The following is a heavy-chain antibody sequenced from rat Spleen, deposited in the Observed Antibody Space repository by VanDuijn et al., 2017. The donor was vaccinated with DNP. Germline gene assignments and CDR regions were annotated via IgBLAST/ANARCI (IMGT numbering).Heavy chain of an antibody. J-gene: IGHJ2*01. Sequence: EVELVESGGGLVQPGRSLKLSCAASGFTFSNYGMHWIRQAATKGLEWVASISPSGGSTYYRDSVKGRFTISRANAKSTLYLQMDSLRSEDTATYYCATEDYGSGVGFDYWGQGVMVTVSS. CDR1: GFTFSNYG. V-gene: IGHV5-19*01. CDR3: ATEDYGSGVGFDY. CDR2: ISPSGGST. D-gene: IGHD1-7*01.